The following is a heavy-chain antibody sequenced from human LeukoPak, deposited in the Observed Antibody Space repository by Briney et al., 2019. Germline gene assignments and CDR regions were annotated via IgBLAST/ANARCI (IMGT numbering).Heavy chain of an antibody. CDR1: GFTFSSYS. Sequence: GGSLKLSCAASGFTFSSYSMNWVRQAPGKGLEWVSSISSSSSYIYYADSVKGRFTISRDNAKNSLYLQMNSLRAEDTAVCYCARAVGLTDWFDPWGQGTLVTVSS. D-gene: IGHD1-26*01. CDR2: ISSSSSYI. CDR3: ARAVGLTDWFDP. V-gene: IGHV3-21*01. J-gene: IGHJ5*02.